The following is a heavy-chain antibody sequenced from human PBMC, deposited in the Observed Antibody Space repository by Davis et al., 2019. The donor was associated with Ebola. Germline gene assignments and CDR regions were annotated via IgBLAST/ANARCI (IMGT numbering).Heavy chain of an antibody. CDR2: INHSGST. D-gene: IGHD6-19*01. CDR1: GGSFSGYY. V-gene: IGHV4-34*01. CDR3: AREGSGYSSPRRWFDP. Sequence: GSLRLSCAVYGGSFSGYYWSWIRQPPGKGPEWIGEINHSGSTNYNPSLKSRVTISVDTSKNQFSLKLSSVTAAGTAVYYCAREGSGYSSPRRWFDPWGQGTLVTVSS. J-gene: IGHJ5*02.